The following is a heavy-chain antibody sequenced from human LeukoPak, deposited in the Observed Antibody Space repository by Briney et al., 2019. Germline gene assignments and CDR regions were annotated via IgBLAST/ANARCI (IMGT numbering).Heavy chain of an antibody. CDR1: GFTFSSYD. V-gene: IGHV3-13*01. CDR2: IGTAGDT. J-gene: IGHJ4*02. D-gene: IGHD5-18*01. Sequence: GGSLRLSCAASGFTFSSYDMPWVRQATGKGLEWVSAIGTAGDTYYPGSVKGRFTISRENAKNSLYLQMNSLRAEDTAVYYCAKNGYSYGYGHYWGQGTLVTVSS. CDR3: AKNGYSYGYGHY.